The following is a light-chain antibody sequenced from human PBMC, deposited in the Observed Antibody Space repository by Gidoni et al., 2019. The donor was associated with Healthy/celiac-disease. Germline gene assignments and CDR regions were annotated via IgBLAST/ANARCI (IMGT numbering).Light chain of an antibody. V-gene: IGKV3-11*01. J-gene: IGKJ1*01. CDR2: DAS. CDR1: QSVSSY. CDR3: QQRSNWPPLWT. Sequence: EIVLTQSPATLSLSPGERATLSCRASQSVSSYLAWYQQKPGQAPRLLIYDASNRATGLPARFSGSGSGTDFTLTISSLEPEDFAVYYCQQRSNWPPLWTFGQGTKVEIK.